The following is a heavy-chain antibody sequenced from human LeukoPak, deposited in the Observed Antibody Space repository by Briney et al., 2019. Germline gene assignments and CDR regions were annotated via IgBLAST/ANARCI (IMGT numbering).Heavy chain of an antibody. D-gene: IGHD4-17*01. CDR2: ISGSGGST. CDR3: AKYRYGDYAHNFDY. J-gene: IGHJ4*02. Sequence: EAGGSLRLSCAASGFTFSSYAMNWVRQAPGKGLEWVSSISGSGGSTYYADSVKGRFTISRDNSKNTLYLQMNSLRAEDTAVYYCAKYRYGDYAHNFDYWGQGTLVTVSS. V-gene: IGHV3-23*01. CDR1: GFTFSSYA.